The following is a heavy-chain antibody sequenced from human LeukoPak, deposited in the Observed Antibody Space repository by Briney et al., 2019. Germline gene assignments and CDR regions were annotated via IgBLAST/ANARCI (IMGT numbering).Heavy chain of an antibody. Sequence: GGSLRLSCAASGLTFSSYEMNWVRQAPGKGLEWVSYISNSGSTIYYADSVKGRFTISRDNAENTLYLQMNSLRAEDTAVYYCARDKGYDVDYWGQGTLVTVSS. CDR2: ISNSGSTI. CDR3: ARDKGYDVDY. V-gene: IGHV3-48*03. CDR1: GLTFSSYE. D-gene: IGHD5-12*01. J-gene: IGHJ4*02.